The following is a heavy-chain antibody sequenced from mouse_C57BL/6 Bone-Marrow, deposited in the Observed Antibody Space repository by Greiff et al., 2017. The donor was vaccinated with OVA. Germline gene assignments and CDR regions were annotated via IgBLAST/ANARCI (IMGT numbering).Heavy chain of an antibody. V-gene: IGHV1-50*01. CDR3: ASPYGSSYWYFDV. CDR1: GYTFTSYW. D-gene: IGHD1-1*01. J-gene: IGHJ1*03. CDR2: IDPSDSYT. Sequence: VQLQQPGAELVKPGASVKLSCKASGYTFTSYWMHWVKQRPGQGLEWIGAIDPSDSYTNYNQKFKGKATLTVDTSSSTAYMQLSSLTSEDSAVYYCASPYGSSYWYFDVWGTGTTVTVSS.